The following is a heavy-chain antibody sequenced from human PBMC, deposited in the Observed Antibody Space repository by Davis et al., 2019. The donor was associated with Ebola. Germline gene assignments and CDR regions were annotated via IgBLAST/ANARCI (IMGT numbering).Heavy chain of an antibody. CDR1: GYTFTSYY. D-gene: IGHD4-23*01. Sequence: AASVKVSCKASGYTFTSYYMHWVRQAPGQGLEWMGWINPNSGGTNYAQKFQGWVTMTRDTSISTAYMELSRLRSDDTAVYYCARGGTVVTRVIDYWGQGTLVTVSS. J-gene: IGHJ4*02. CDR3: ARGGTVVTRVIDY. CDR2: INPNSGGT. V-gene: IGHV1-2*04.